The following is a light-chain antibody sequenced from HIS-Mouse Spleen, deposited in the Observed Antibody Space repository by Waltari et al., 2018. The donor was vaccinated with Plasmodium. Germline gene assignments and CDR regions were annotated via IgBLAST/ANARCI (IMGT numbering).Light chain of an antibody. J-gene: IGKJ4*01. CDR1: QGISSA. V-gene: IGKV1-13*02. CDR2: DAS. CDR3: QQFNSYPLT. Sequence: AIQLTQSPSSLSASVGDRATITCRASQGISSALAWYQQEPGKAPKLLIYDASSLESGVPSRFSGSGSGTDFTLTISSLQPEDFATYYCQQFNSYPLTFGGGTKVEIK.